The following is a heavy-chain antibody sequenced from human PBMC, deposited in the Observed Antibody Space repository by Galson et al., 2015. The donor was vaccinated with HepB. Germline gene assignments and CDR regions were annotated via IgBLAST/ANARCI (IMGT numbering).Heavy chain of an antibody. CDR2: INGRGTTS. CDR1: GFIFRHHA. D-gene: IGHD3-16*01. J-gene: IGHJ5*02. V-gene: IGHV3-23*01. Sequence: SLRLSCAGSGFIFRHHAMAWLRQAPGKGLEWVSGINGRGTTSAYSDAVKGRFSISRDNSKDTVFLQMDNLRPEDTAFYYCVKEGAWFGGDWFDPWGQGALVTVS. CDR3: VKEGAWFGGDWFDP.